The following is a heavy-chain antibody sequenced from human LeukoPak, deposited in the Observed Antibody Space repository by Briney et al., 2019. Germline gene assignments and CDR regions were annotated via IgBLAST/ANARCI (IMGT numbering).Heavy chain of an antibody. CDR2: IYYSGST. CDR3: ARRGYGSGSFNRYYFDY. CDR1: GGSISSYY. Sequence: SETLSLTCTVSGGSISSYYWSWIRQPPGKGLEWIGYIYYSGSTNYNPSLKSRDTISVGTSKNQFSLNLSSVTAVDTAVYYCARRGYGSGSFNRYYFDYWGQGTLVTVSS. J-gene: IGHJ4*02. D-gene: IGHD3-10*01. V-gene: IGHV4-59*08.